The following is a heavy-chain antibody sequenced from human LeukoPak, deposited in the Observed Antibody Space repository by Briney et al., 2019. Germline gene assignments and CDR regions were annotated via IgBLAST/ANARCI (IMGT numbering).Heavy chain of an antibody. V-gene: IGHV3-30*18. CDR1: GFTFSSYV. CDR2: ISSDGSNK. D-gene: IGHD5-24*01. Sequence: GGSLRLSCAASGFTFSSYVMHWVRQAPGKGLEWVAVISSDGSNKHYADSVKGRFTISRDNSKNTPCLQMNSLRVEDTAVYYCAKGDGYNSRVSHWGQGTLVTVSS. J-gene: IGHJ4*02. CDR3: AKGDGYNSRVSH.